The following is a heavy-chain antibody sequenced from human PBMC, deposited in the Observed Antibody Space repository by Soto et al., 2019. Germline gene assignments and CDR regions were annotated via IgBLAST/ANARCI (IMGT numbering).Heavy chain of an antibody. CDR3: ARLKVHGGAFDI. J-gene: IGHJ3*02. CDR2: IYHTGSA. CDR1: GGSIRSDGYH. V-gene: IGHV4-31*03. D-gene: IGHD1-1*01. Sequence: PSETLSLTCIVSGGSIRSDGYHWTWIRQHPGKGLQWIGNIYHTGSAYYTPSLKSRVTFSVDTSKNQVSLKMNFVSAADTAVYYCARLKVHGGAFDIWGQGTLVTV.